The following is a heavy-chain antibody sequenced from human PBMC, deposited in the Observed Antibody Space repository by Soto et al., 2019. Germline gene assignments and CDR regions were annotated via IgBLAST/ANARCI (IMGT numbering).Heavy chain of an antibody. D-gene: IGHD3-10*01. V-gene: IGHV3-23*01. CDR1: GFTFSSYA. CDR2: ISGSGGSA. CDR3: AKSEGMVRGVIIGRETKPDY. J-gene: IGHJ4*02. Sequence: SLSCAASGFTFSSYAMSWVRQAPGKGLEWVSAISGSGGSAYYADSVKGRFTISRDNSKNTLYLQMNSLRAEDTAVYYCAKSEGMVRGVIIGRETKPDYWGQGTLVTVSS.